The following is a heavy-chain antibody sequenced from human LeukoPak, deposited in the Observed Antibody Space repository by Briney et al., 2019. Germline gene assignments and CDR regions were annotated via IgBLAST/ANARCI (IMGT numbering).Heavy chain of an antibody. V-gene: IGHV5-51*01. CDR1: GYSFTSYW. D-gene: IGHD5-18*01. Sequence: GESLEISCKGSGYSFTSYWIGWVRQMPGKGLEWMGIIYPGDSDTRYSPSFQGQVTISADKSISTAYLQWSSLKASDTAMYYCARRLSGIDTAMGYYCYMDVWGKGTTVTVSS. CDR3: ARRLSGIDTAMGYYCYMDV. CDR2: IYPGDSDT. J-gene: IGHJ6*03.